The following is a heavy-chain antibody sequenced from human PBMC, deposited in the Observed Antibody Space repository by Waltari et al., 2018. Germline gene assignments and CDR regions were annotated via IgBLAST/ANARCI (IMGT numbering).Heavy chain of an antibody. V-gene: IGHV4-34*01. Sequence: QVQLQQWGAGLLKPSETLSLTCAVYGGSFSGYYWSWIRQPPGKGLEWIGEINHSGSTNYNPSPKSRVTISVDTSKNQFSLKLSSVTAADTAVYYCARGHGGNQAYFDYWGQGTLVTVSS. CDR2: INHSGST. D-gene: IGHD2-15*01. CDR3: ARGHGGNQAYFDY. J-gene: IGHJ4*02. CDR1: GGSFSGYY.